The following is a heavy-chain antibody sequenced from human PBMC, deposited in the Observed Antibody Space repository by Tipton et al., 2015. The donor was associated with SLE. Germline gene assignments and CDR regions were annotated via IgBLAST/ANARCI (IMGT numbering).Heavy chain of an antibody. J-gene: IGHJ4*02. CDR1: GFTFSSYS. V-gene: IGHV3-21*01. D-gene: IGHD2-2*02. CDR3: ARDAGYCSSTSCYTGDY. Sequence: SLRLSCAASGFTFSSYSMNWVRQAPGKGLEWVSSISSSSSYIYYADSVKGRFTISRDNAKNSLYLQMNSLRAEDTAVYYCARDAGYCSSTSCYTGDYWGQGTLVTVSS. CDR2: ISSSSSYI.